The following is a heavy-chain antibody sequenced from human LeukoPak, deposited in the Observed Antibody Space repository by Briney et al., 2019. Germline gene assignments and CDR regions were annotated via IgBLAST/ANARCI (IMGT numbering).Heavy chain of an antibody. CDR3: ARDGDIVVVPAAINWFDP. J-gene: IGHJ5*02. CDR1: GFTFSSQW. V-gene: IGHV3-7*01. CDR2: IKEDGSEK. Sequence: PGGSLRLSCAASGFTFSSQWMSWVRQAPGKGLEWVGNIKEDGSEKNYVDSVKGRFTISRDNAKNSLYLQMNSLRAEDTAVYYCARDGDIVVVPAAINWFDPWGQGTLVTVSS. D-gene: IGHD2-2*02.